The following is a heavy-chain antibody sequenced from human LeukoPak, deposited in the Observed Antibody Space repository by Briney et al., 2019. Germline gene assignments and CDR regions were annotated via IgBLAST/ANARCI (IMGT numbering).Heavy chain of an antibody. J-gene: IGHJ5*02. CDR1: GGSISSSSYF. CDR2: IHYNGNT. CDR3: ARPLGMVTTGPWFDP. D-gene: IGHD4-17*01. V-gene: IGHV4-39*01. Sequence: PSETLSLTCTVSGGSISSSSYFWGWVRQAPGRGLEWIGGIHYNGNTYYNPSLKSRVTISLDTSRDQFSLELKSVTAADTAVYYCARPLGMVTTGPWFDPWGQGTLVTVSS.